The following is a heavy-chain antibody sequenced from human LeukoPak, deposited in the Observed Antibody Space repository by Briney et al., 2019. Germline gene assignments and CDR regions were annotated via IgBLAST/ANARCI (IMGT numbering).Heavy chain of an antibody. Sequence: LETLSLTCTVSGGSISNYYWSWIRQPPGKGLEWIGYIYYSGSTNYNPSLKSRVTISMNSSKNQFSLKLSSVTAADTAVYYCARLLYCSSTSCEDYWGQGTLVTVSS. CDR1: GGSISNYY. CDR2: IYYSGST. D-gene: IGHD2-2*01. V-gene: IGHV4-59*08. J-gene: IGHJ4*02. CDR3: ARLLYCSSTSCEDY.